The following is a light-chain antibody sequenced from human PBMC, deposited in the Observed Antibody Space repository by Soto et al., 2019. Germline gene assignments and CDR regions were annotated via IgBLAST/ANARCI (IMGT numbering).Light chain of an antibody. CDR1: QSIRHY. Sequence: DIQMTQSPPTLSASVGDRVTITCRASQSIRHYLAWYQQMPGKAPKLLIYGASTLQSGVPSRFSGSGSGTEFTITISSLQPDDFGTYFCQHHNSYSQTFDQGTKVEIK. V-gene: IGKV1-5*01. J-gene: IGKJ1*01. CDR2: GAS. CDR3: QHHNSYSQT.